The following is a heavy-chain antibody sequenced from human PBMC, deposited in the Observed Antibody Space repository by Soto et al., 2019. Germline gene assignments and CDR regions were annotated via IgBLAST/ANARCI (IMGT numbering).Heavy chain of an antibody. CDR1: GFTFDDYA. J-gene: IGHJ3*02. V-gene: IGHV3-9*01. D-gene: IGHD3-10*01. CDR3: VITDQVDDAFDI. Sequence: EVQLVESGGGLVQPGRSLRLSCAASGFTFDDYAMHWVRQAPGKGLEWVSGISWNSGSIGYADSVKGRFTISRDNAKNSLYLQMNSLRAEDTALYYCVITDQVDDAFDIWGLGTMVTVSS. CDR2: ISWNSGSI.